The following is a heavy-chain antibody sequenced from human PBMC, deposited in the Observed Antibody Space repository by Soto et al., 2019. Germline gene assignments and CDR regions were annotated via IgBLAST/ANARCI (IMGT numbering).Heavy chain of an antibody. CDR3: AHRLGYCSSTSCYGGGWFDP. J-gene: IGHJ5*02. CDR1: GFSLSTSGVG. CDR2: IYWDDDK. Sequence: QITLKESGPTLVKPTQTLTLTCTFSGFSLSTSGVGVGWIRQHPGKALEWLALIYWDDDKRYSPSLKSRLTITKDTSKNQVVLTMTNMDPVDTATYYCAHRLGYCSSTSCYGGGWFDPWGQGTLVTVSS. V-gene: IGHV2-5*02. D-gene: IGHD2-2*01.